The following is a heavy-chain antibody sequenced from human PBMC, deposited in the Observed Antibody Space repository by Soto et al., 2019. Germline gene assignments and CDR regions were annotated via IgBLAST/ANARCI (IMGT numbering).Heavy chain of an antibody. Sequence: GGSLRLSCAASGFTFSSYWMHWVCQAPGKGLVRVSRINSDGSSTSYADSVKGRFTIFRDNAKNTLYLLMNSLGAEETAVYYCAREAIFGGPLVDYWGQGTLVTVSS. CDR3: AREAIFGGPLVDY. CDR1: GFTFSSYW. CDR2: INSDGSST. V-gene: IGHV3-74*01. D-gene: IGHD3-3*01. J-gene: IGHJ4*02.